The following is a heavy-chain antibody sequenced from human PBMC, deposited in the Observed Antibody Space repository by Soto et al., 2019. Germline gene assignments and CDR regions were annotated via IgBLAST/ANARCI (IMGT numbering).Heavy chain of an antibody. Sequence: PSETLSLTCTVSGGSISSGDYYWSWIRQPPGKGLEWIGSIYYSGSTYYNPSLKSRVTISVDTSKNQFSLKLSSVTAADTAVYYCATSYGDYEVSFDYWGQGTLVTVSS. CDR1: GGSISSGDYY. J-gene: IGHJ4*02. CDR3: ATSYGDYEVSFDY. CDR2: IYYSGST. V-gene: IGHV4-39*01. D-gene: IGHD4-17*01.